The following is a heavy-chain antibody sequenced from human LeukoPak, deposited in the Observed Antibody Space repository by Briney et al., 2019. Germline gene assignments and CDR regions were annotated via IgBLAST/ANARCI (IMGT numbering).Heavy chain of an antibody. J-gene: IGHJ4*02. Sequence: PGGSLRLSCVASGFNFDDNDMHWVRQAPGKGPEWVSSIGWDRDSGSIAYADSVKGRFTISRDNSKNTLYLQMNSLRAEDTAVNYCAIDLKWAPSGSDYWGQGTL. CDR1: GFNFDDND. CDR2: IGWDRDSGSI. CDR3: AIDLKWAPSGSDY. D-gene: IGHD1-26*01. V-gene: IGHV3-9*01.